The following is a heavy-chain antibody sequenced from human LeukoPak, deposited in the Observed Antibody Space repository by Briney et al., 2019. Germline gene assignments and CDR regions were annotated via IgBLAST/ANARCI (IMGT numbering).Heavy chain of an antibody. Sequence: ASVKVFCKASGYTFTSYGISWVRQAPGQGLEGMGLISAYNGNTNYAQKLQGRVTMTTDTSTSTAYMELRSLRSDDTAVYYCARARGGITIFGVVTDYSFDYWGQGTLVTVSS. V-gene: IGHV1-18*01. D-gene: IGHD3-3*01. CDR3: ARARGGITIFGVVTDYSFDY. J-gene: IGHJ4*02. CDR2: ISAYNGNT. CDR1: GYTFTSYG.